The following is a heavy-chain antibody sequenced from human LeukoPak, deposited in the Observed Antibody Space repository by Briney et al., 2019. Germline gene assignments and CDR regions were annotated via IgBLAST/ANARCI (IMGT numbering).Heavy chain of an antibody. CDR3: AKRGSYDFWSGNYYYAMDV. V-gene: IGHV3-23*01. J-gene: IGHJ6*02. CDR2: IRGNSGMR. Sequence: GGSLRLSCTSSGFSFSDYAMNWVRQAPGKGLEWVSCIRGNSGMRFYSDSVRGRFTISRDNSKNTLFLHMNLLRVEDTAVYYCAKRGSYDFWSGNYYYAMDVWGQGTTVTVSS. CDR1: GFSFSDYA. D-gene: IGHD3-3*01.